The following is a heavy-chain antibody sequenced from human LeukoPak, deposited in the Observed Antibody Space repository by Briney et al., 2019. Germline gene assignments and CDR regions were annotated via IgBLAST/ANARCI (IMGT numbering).Heavy chain of an antibody. CDR2: VSPSGGRT. D-gene: IGHD2-2*01. CDR1: GFTFSSYA. V-gene: IGHV3-23*01. J-gene: IGHJ4*02. CDR3: AKVRGVYCSSPACYYYDS. Sequence: GGSLRLSCGASGFTFSSYAMSWVRQSPGRGLEWVAGVSPSGGRTLYADSVEGRFTVSRDNSNDIVYLQLSSLRAEDSALYYCAKVRGVYCSSPACYYYDSWGQGTPVTVSS.